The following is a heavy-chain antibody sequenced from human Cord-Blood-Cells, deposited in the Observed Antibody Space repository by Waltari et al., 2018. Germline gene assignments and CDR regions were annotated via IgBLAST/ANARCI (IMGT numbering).Heavy chain of an antibody. CDR2: IYYSGST. V-gene: IGHV4-39*01. Sequence: QLQLQESGPGLVTPSETLSLTCTVSGGSISSSSYYWGWIRQPPGTGLEWIGSIYYSGSTYYNPSLKSRVTISVDTSKNQFSLKLSSVTAADTAVYYCARFGVVIGEYFQHWGQGTLVTVSS. CDR1: GGSISSSSYY. J-gene: IGHJ1*01. CDR3: ARFGVVIGEYFQH. D-gene: IGHD3-3*01.